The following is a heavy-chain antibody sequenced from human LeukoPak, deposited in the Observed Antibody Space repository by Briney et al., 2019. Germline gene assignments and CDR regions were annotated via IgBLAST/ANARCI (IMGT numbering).Heavy chain of an antibody. V-gene: IGHV3-23*01. D-gene: IGHD6-19*01. CDR1: GFTFSSCT. CDR2: ITGSDGRT. CDR3: AKDRGGSGWPVFDY. Sequence: PGGSLRLSCAASGFTFSSCTMNWVRQAPGEGLEWVSTITGSDGRTFYADSVKGRFTISTDKSKSTLYLQMNSLRAEDTALYYCAKDRGGSGWPVFDYWGQGTPVTVSS. J-gene: IGHJ4*02.